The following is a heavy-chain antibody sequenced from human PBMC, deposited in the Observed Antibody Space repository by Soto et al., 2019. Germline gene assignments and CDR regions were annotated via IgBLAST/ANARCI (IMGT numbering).Heavy chain of an antibody. D-gene: IGHD5-18*01. Sequence: EVKLVESGGGLVQPGGSLRLSCAASGFTFSSYSMNWVRQAPGKGLEWVSYISSSSSTIYYADSVKGRFTISRDNAKNSLYLHMNSLRAEDTAVYYCARATAMVTSYYYYYYMDVWGKGTTVTVSS. J-gene: IGHJ6*03. CDR1: GFTFSSYS. V-gene: IGHV3-48*01. CDR3: ARATAMVTSYYYYYYMDV. CDR2: ISSSSSTI.